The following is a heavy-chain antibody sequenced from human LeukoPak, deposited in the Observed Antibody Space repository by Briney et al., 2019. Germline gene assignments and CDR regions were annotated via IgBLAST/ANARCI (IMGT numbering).Heavy chain of an antibody. V-gene: IGHV3-53*01. CDR1: GFTVSGNC. D-gene: IGHD4-17*01. CDR2: IYAAGGT. CDR3: AREETTWNYFDY. J-gene: IGHJ4*02. Sequence: TGGSLRLSCAASGFTVSGNCMSWVRQAPGKGLEWVSLIYAAGGTKYADSVKGRFTIPRDNSKNTLYLQMNSLRAEDTAIYYCAREETTWNYFDYWGQGTLVTVSS.